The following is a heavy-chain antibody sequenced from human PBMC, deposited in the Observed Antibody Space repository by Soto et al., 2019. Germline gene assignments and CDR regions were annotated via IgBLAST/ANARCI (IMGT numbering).Heavy chain of an antibody. Sequence: PGGSLRLSCAASGFTFSSYSMNWVRQAPGKGLEWVSSISSSSSYIYYADSVKGRFTISRDNAKNSLYLQMNSLRAEDTAVYYCARDLSGYCSGGSCPPVPPNFDYWGQGTLVTVSS. V-gene: IGHV3-21*01. CDR1: GFTFSSYS. CDR2: ISSSSSYI. CDR3: ARDLSGYCSGGSCPPVPPNFDY. D-gene: IGHD2-15*01. J-gene: IGHJ4*02.